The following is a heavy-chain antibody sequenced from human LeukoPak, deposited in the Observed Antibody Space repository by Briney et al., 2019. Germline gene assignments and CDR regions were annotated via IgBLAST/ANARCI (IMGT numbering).Heavy chain of an antibody. Sequence: GASVKVSCKASGGTFSSYAISWVRQAPGQGLEWMGRIIPIFGTANYAQKFQGRVTITTDESTSTAYMELSSLRSEDTAVYYCARTRIGRGYFDYWGQGTLDTVSS. D-gene: IGHD2-15*01. J-gene: IGHJ4*02. V-gene: IGHV1-69*05. CDR1: GGTFSSYA. CDR2: IIPIFGTA. CDR3: ARTRIGRGYFDY.